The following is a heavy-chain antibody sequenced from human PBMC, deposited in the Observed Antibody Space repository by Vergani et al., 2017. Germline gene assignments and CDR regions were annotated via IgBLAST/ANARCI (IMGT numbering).Heavy chain of an antibody. CDR1: GFTFSSHA. CDR2: ITGSGSNT. Sequence: EVQLLQSEGAVVQPGGSLRLSCVASGFTFSSHAMSWVRQAPGKGLEWVSAITGSGSNTYYADSVKGRFTISRDNSKNTLYLQMNSLRAEDTAVYYCAKGGSGWYGSQIDYWGQGTLVTVSS. V-gene: IGHV3-23*01. CDR3: AKGGSGWYGSQIDY. D-gene: IGHD6-19*01. J-gene: IGHJ4*02.